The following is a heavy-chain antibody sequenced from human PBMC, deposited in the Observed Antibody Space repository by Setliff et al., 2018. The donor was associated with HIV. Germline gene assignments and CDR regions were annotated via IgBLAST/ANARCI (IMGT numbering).Heavy chain of an antibody. D-gene: IGHD3-3*01. CDR3: ARAGRLTYYNFWSGRGWFDP. CDR1: GNNFTTYA. J-gene: IGHJ5*02. Sequence: ASVKVSCKASGNNFTTYAINWVRQAPGQGLEWMGWINTNTGNPRYAQGFTERFVFSVDTSGSTAYLQINSLKSKDTAMYYCARAGRLTYYNFWSGRGWFDPWGQGTLVTVTS. V-gene: IGHV7-4-1*02. CDR2: INTNTGNP.